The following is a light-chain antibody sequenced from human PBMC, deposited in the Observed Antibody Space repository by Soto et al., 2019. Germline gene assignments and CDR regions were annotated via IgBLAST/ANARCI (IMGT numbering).Light chain of an antibody. CDR1: HSISNL. CDR3: QQYDGSPPWT. Sequence: DIQMTQSPSTLSASVGDRVTITCRASHSISNLLAWYQKKPGRGPDLLIFDASRLEGGVPSRFSGSGSGAEFTLTISSLQPEDFATYYCQQYDGSPPWTFGQGTKVEV. V-gene: IGKV1-5*01. CDR2: DAS. J-gene: IGKJ1*01.